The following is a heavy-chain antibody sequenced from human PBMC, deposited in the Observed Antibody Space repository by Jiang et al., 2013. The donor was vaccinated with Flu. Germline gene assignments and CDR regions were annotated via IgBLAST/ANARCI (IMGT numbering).Heavy chain of an antibody. D-gene: IGHD3-16*02. J-gene: IGHJ5*02. V-gene: IGHV4-31*03. CDR1: GGSISSGGYY. CDR2: LLHGST. CDR3: ARALRLGELSLYRAGWFDP. Sequence: TLSLTCTVSGGSISSGGYYWSWIRQHPREGPGVDWVHLLHGSTYYNPSLKSRVTISVDTSKNQFSLKLSSVTAADTAVYYCARALRLGELSLYRAGWFDPWGQGTLVTVSS.